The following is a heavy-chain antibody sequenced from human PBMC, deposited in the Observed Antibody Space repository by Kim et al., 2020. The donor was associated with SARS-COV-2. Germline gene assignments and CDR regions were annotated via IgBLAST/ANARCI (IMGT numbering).Heavy chain of an antibody. D-gene: IGHD5-18*01. V-gene: IGHV3-33*05. CDR1: GFTFSSYG. CDR2: ISYDGSNK. Sequence: GGSLRLSCAASGFTFSSYGMHWVRQAPGKGLEWVAVISYDGSNKYYADSVKGRFTISRDNSKNTLYLQMNSLRAEDTAVYYCARASGYSYGFPFDYWGQGTLVTVSS. CDR3: ARASGYSYGFPFDY. J-gene: IGHJ4*02.